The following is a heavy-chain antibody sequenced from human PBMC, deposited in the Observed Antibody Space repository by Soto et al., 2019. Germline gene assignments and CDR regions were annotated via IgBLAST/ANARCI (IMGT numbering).Heavy chain of an antibody. CDR3: ARIRGYWYGLDV. CDR1: GFPLSTYG. CDR2: ITGTGGNT. V-gene: IGHV3-23*01. Sequence: EVQLLESGGGLVQPGGSLRLSCAASGFPLSTYGMTWVRQAPGKGLEWVSAITGTGGNTYYVDSVEGRFASSRDNSKNMLYLQMNILRVEDTAVYYCARIRGYWYGLDVWGQWTTVTVSS. J-gene: IGHJ6*02.